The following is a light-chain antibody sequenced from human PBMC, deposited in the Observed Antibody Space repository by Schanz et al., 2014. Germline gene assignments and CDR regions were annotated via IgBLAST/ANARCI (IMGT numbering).Light chain of an antibody. Sequence: QSALTQPPSASGSPGQSVTISCTGSSSDVGAYNYVSWYQQHPGKAPKLMIYEVNKRPSGVPDRFSGSKSGNTASLTVSGLQAEDEADYYCNSYAGSNNWRVFGGGTKLTVL. CDR2: EVN. V-gene: IGLV2-8*01. CDR1: SSDVGAYNY. J-gene: IGLJ2*01. CDR3: NSYAGSNNWRV.